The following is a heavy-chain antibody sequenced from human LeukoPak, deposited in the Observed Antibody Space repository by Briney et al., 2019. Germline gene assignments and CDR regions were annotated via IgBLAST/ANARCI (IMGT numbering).Heavy chain of an antibody. CDR3: ARDGGGGRWELLHYFDY. D-gene: IGHD1-26*01. CDR2: ISYDGSNK. J-gene: IGHJ4*02. V-gene: IGHV3-30-3*01. CDR1: GFTFSSYA. Sequence: GGSLRLSCAASGFTFSSYAMHWVRQAPGKGLEGVAVISYDGSNKYYADSVKGRFTISRDNSKNTLYLQMNSLRAEDTAVYYCARDGGGGRWELLHYFDYWGQGTLVTVSS.